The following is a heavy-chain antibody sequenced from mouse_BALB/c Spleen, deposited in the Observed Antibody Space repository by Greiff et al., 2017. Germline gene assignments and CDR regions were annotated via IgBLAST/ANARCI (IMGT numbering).Heavy chain of an antibody. Sequence: EVQRVESGGGLVQPGGSMKLSCVASGFTFSNYWMNWVRQSPEKGLEWVAEIRLKSNNYATHYAESVKGRFTISRDDSKSSVYLQMNNLRAEDTGIYYCTRRYGSSYGWYFDVWGAGTTVTVSS. J-gene: IGHJ1*01. V-gene: IGHV6-6*02. CDR1: GFTFSNYW. CDR2: IRLKSNNYAT. CDR3: TRRYGSSYGWYFDV. D-gene: IGHD1-1*01.